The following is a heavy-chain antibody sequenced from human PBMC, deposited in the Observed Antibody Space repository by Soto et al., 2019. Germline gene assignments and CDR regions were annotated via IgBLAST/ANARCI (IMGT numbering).Heavy chain of an antibody. J-gene: IGHJ6*02. D-gene: IGHD3-22*01. Sequence: SETLSLTCTVSGGSISSYYWSWIRQPPGKGLEWIGYIYYSGSTNYNPSLKSRVTISVDTSKNQFSLKLSSVTAADTAVYYCARDLSGYYPRYYYYGMDVWGQGTTVTVSS. CDR3: ARDLSGYYPRYYYYGMDV. V-gene: IGHV4-59*01. CDR1: GGSISSYY. CDR2: IYYSGST.